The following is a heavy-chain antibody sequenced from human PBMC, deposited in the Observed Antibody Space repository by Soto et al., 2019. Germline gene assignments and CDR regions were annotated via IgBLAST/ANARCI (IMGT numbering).Heavy chain of an antibody. J-gene: IGHJ4*02. V-gene: IGHV1-46*03. D-gene: IGHD2-21*01. CDR3: ALLRYNIPYYFDY. CDR1: GYTFTSYY. Sequence: ASVKVSCKAFGYTFTSYYMHWVRQAPGQGLEWMGIINPSGGTTSYAQKFQGRVTMTRDTSTSTVYMELSSLRYEDTAMYYCALLRYNIPYYFDYWGQGTLVTVSS. CDR2: INPSGGTT.